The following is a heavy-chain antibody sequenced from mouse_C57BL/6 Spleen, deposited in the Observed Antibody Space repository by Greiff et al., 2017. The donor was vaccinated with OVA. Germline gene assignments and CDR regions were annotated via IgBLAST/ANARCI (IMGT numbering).Heavy chain of an antibody. CDR3: ARRPDYGSSLDY. CDR1: GFTFSDYY. Sequence: DVKLVESGGGLVQPGGSLKLSCAASGFTFSDYYMYWVRQTPEKRLEWVAYISNGGGSTYYPDTVKGRFTISRDNAKNTLYLQMSRLKSEDTAMYYCARRPDYGSSLDYWGQGTTLTVSS. D-gene: IGHD1-1*01. V-gene: IGHV5-12*01. CDR2: ISNGGGST. J-gene: IGHJ2*01.